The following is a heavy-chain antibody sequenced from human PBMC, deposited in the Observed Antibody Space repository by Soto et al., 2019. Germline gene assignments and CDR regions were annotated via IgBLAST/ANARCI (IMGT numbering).Heavy chain of an antibody. D-gene: IGHD4-4*01. Sequence: SETLSLTCAISGGSISSGGYSWSWIRQPPGKGLEWIGYIYHSGSTYYNPSLKSRVTISVDRSKNQFSLKLSSVTAADTAVYYCARSYDYSNYGLGYWGQGTLVTAPQ. CDR3: ARSYDYSNYGLGY. CDR2: IYHSGST. V-gene: IGHV4-30-2*01. J-gene: IGHJ4*02. CDR1: GGSISSGGYS.